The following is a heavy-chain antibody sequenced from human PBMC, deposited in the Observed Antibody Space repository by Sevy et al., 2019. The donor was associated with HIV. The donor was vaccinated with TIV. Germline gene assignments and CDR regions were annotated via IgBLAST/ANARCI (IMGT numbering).Heavy chain of an antibody. Sequence: GGSLRLSCAASGFTFSSFAISWVRQAPGKGLEWVSDISGSGGGKKYADSVKGRFTVSRDNAQNTVFLQMNNLRGEDTGLYCCAKEFYRGSYLEDWGQGTLVTVSS. D-gene: IGHD3-10*01. CDR2: ISGSGGGK. CDR1: GFTFSSFA. V-gene: IGHV3-23*01. J-gene: IGHJ4*02. CDR3: AKEFYRGSYLED.